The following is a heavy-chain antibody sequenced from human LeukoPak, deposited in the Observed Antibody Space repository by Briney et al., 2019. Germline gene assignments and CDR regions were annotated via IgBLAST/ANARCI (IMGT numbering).Heavy chain of an antibody. V-gene: IGHV3-30*03. Sequence: GGSLRLSCAASGFTFSSYGMHWVRQAPGRGLEWVAVISYDGSNKYYADSVKGRFTISRDNSKNTLYLQMNSLRAEDTAVYYCAREGFQLLWFGELPSSFDYWGQGTLVTVSS. CDR3: AREGFQLLWFGELPSSFDY. D-gene: IGHD3-10*01. CDR1: GFTFSSYG. CDR2: ISYDGSNK. J-gene: IGHJ4*02.